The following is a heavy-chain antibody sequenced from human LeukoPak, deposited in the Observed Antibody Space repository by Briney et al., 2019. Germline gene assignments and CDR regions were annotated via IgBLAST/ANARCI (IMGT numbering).Heavy chain of an antibody. J-gene: IGHJ3*02. Sequence: GGSLRLSCAASGFTFSTSAMTWVRQAPGKGLEWVSGISGSGVTDYADSVKGRFTISRDNSKNTLYLQMNSLRAEDTAVYYCAKGGIEIWGQGTMVTVSS. CDR1: GFTFSTSA. CDR2: ISGSGVT. CDR3: AKGGIEI. V-gene: IGHV3-23*01.